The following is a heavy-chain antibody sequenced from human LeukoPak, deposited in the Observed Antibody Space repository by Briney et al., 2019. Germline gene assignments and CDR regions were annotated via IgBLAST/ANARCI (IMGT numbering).Heavy chain of an antibody. CDR3: ARDSAHVVLVPVAVPPGLDNWFDP. J-gene: IGHJ5*02. V-gene: IGHV3-11*05. Sequence: GGSLRLSCAASGFTFSDYYMGWIRQAPGKGLEWVSFIRGSGSNTKYADSVKGRFTISRDNARNSLYLQMNSLRAEDTAIYYCARDSAHVVLVPVAVPPGLDNWFDPWGQGTLVTVSS. D-gene: IGHD2-2*01. CDR2: IRGSGSNT. CDR1: GFTFSDYY.